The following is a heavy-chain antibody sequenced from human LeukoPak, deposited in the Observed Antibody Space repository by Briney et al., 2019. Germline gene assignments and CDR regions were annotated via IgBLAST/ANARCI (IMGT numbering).Heavy chain of an antibody. CDR2: NSAYNGDT. J-gene: IGHJ3*02. CDR3: ASRVGISMVGGSPFDI. Sequence: ASVKVSCTASGYTFTSCSISWVRQAPGQGREWMGRNSAYNGDTNYAQEFQGRVTMTTDTSTSTAYMELRSLRSDDAAVYFCASRVGISMVGGSPFDIWGRGTMVPVSS. V-gene: IGHV1-18*01. CDR1: GYTFTSCS. D-gene: IGHD3-10*01.